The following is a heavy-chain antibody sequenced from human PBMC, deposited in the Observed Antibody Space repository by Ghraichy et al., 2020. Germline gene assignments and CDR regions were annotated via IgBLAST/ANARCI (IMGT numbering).Heavy chain of an antibody. CDR1: GSTFSPYW. CDR3: AQEGNWNLDY. D-gene: IGHD1-1*01. Sequence: GGSLRLSCVASGSTFSPYWMHWVRQAPGKGLVWVSRINGDGSLIHYEDSVKGRVTISRDNAKKTLSLQMNSLRAEDTAVYYCAQEGNWNLDYWGQGTQVTVSS. V-gene: IGHV3-74*01. J-gene: IGHJ4*02. CDR2: INGDGSLI.